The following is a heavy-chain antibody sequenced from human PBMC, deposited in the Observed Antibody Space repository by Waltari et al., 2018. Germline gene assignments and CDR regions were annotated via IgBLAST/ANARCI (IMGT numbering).Heavy chain of an antibody. CDR2: IYYSGST. CDR1: GGSISSYY. Sequence: QVQLQESGPGLVKPSETLSLTCTVSGGSISSYYWSWIRQPPGKGLEWIGYIYYSGSTNYNPSLKSRVTISVDTSKNQFSLKLSSVTAADTAVYYCARHRRFLEWLYWFDPWGQGTLVTVSS. V-gene: IGHV4-59*08. D-gene: IGHD3-3*01. CDR3: ARHRRFLEWLYWFDP. J-gene: IGHJ5*02.